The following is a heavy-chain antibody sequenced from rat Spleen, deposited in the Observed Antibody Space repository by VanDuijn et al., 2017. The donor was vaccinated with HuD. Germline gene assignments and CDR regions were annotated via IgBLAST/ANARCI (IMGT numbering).Heavy chain of an antibody. D-gene: IGHD1-2*01. CDR2: ITNASGRT. CDR1: GFTFSDCY. Sequence: EVQLVESDGGLVQPGRSLKLSCAASGFTFSDCYMAWVRQAPTKGLEWVASITNASGRTYYPDSVKGRFTISRDTAQNTLYLQMDSLRSDDTATYYCTTLSSYTYWYFDFWGPGTMVTVSS. V-gene: IGHV5-20*01. J-gene: IGHJ1*01. CDR3: TTLSSYTYWYFDF.